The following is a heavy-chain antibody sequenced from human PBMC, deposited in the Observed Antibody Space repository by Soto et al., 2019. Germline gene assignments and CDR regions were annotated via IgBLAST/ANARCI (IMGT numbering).Heavy chain of an antibody. CDR2: IIPIFGTA. Sequence: GASVKVSCKASGGTFSSYAISWVRQAPGQGLEWMGGIIPIFGTANYAQKFQGRVTITADESTSTAYMELSSQRSEDTAVYYCARKGAVAGSGYYYYYGIDVWGQGTTVTVSS. CDR3: ARKGAVAGSGYYYYYGIDV. D-gene: IGHD6-19*01. V-gene: IGHV1-69*13. CDR1: GGTFSSYA. J-gene: IGHJ6*02.